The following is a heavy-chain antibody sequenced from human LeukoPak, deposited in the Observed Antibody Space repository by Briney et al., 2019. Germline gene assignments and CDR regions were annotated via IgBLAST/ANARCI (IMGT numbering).Heavy chain of an antibody. CDR2: MKPNTGHT. CDR3: ARWYYYNIGGPTRAPFDP. V-gene: IGHV1-8*01. J-gene: IGHJ5*02. D-gene: IGHD3-22*01. Sequence: ASVKVSFKASGYMFIGYDIIWVRQATGQGLEWMGWMKPNTGHTVYAQKFQGRVTMTRNTSINTAYMELSSLRSEDTAVYYCARWYYYNIGGPTRAPFDPWGQGTLVTVAS. CDR1: GYMFIGYD.